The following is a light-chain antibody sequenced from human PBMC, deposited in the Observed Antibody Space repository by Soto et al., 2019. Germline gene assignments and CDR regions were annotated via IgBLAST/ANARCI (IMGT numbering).Light chain of an antibody. CDR2: GAS. CDR3: LQDYDYPRT. V-gene: IGKV3-15*01. J-gene: IGKJ1*01. Sequence: ETVMTQSPANLSVSPGERASLSCRASQSVSSDLAWYQQKPGQAPRLLIHGASTRATGFPARFSGSGSGTEFTLTISSLQPEDFATYYCLQDYDYPRTFGQGTKVDIK. CDR1: QSVSSD.